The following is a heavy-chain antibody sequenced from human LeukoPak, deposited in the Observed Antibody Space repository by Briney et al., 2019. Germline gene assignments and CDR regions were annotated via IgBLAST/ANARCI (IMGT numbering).Heavy chain of an antibody. CDR1: GFTVSSNY. Sequence: GGSLRLSCAASGFTVSSNYMSWVRQAPGKGLEWVSIIYSGGNTYYADSVKGQLTISRDNSKSTLYLQMNSLRAEDTAVYYCAKAVAATGHYYFGMDVWGQGTTVTVSS. D-gene: IGHD6-19*01. V-gene: IGHV3-66*01. CDR3: AKAVAATGHYYFGMDV. J-gene: IGHJ6*02. CDR2: IYSGGNT.